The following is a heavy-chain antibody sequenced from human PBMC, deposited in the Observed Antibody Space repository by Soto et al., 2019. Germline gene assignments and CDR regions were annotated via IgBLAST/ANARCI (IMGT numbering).Heavy chain of an antibody. Sequence: PSETLSLTCTVSGGSISSYYWSWIRQPPGKGLEWIGYIYYSGSTNYNPSLKSRVTISVDTSKNQLSLKLSSVTAADTAVYYCARGISVYVYYYYMDVWGKGTTVTVSS. V-gene: IGHV4-59*01. CDR3: ARGISVYVYYYYMDV. CDR2: IYYSGST. J-gene: IGHJ6*03. CDR1: GGSISSYY. D-gene: IGHD3-16*01.